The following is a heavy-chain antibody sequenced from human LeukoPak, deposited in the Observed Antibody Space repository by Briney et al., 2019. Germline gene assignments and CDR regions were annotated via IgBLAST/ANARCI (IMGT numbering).Heavy chain of an antibody. CDR3: ARALPNTDNYNWAFDI. J-gene: IGHJ3*02. V-gene: IGHV4-4*07. Sequence: SETLSLTCTVSGRSISTFYWNWIRQPAGKGLEWIGRIHTSGSTKYNPSLKSRVTISVDKSNNQFSLKLYSVTAADTAMYYCARALPNTDNYNWAFDIWGQGTMVTVSS. CDR1: GRSISTFY. CDR2: IHTSGST. D-gene: IGHD5-24*01.